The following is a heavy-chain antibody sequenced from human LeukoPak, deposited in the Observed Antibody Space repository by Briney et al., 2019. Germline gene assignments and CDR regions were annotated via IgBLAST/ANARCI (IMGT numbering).Heavy chain of an antibody. Sequence: ASVKVSCKASGDTFRSYAISWVRQAPGQRLEWMGGIIPIFVTANSAQKFQGRVTITTDESTGTAYMELSSLRSEDTAVYYCARDRGAPTVTTRSYYYYMDVWGKGTTVTVSS. CDR2: IIPIFVTA. D-gene: IGHD4-11*01. V-gene: IGHV1-69*05. CDR1: GDTFRSYA. J-gene: IGHJ6*03. CDR3: ARDRGAPTVTTRSYYYYMDV.